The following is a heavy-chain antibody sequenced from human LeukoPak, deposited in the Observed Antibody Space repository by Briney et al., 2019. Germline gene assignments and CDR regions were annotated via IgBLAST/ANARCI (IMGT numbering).Heavy chain of an antibody. CDR2: MNPNSGNT. CDR1: GYTFTSYD. CDR3: ARDSPGIQNY. V-gene: IGHV1-8*01. J-gene: IGHJ4*02. D-gene: IGHD5-18*01. Sequence: ASVKVSCKASGYTFTSYDINWVRQATGQGLEWMGWMNPNSGNTGYAQKFQGRVTMTTDTSTSTAYMELRSLRSDDTAVYYCARDSPGIQNYWGQGTLVTVSS.